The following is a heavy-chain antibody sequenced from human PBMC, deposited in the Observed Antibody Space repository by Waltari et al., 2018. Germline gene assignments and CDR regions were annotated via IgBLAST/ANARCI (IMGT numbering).Heavy chain of an antibody. Sequence: QVQLVQSGAEVKKPGASVKVSCKVAGNTLTELSMHWVRQGPGKGLEWMGGVDPEDGATIYAEKVPGRSTMTEDTATETGYMELSSLRSEDTAVYYCTTGDLGAYDYCPDYYYYYMDVWGKGTTVTVSS. J-gene: IGHJ6*03. D-gene: IGHD3-3*01. CDR2: VDPEDGAT. V-gene: IGHV1-24*01. CDR3: TTGDLGAYDYCPDYYYYYMDV. CDR1: GNTLTELS.